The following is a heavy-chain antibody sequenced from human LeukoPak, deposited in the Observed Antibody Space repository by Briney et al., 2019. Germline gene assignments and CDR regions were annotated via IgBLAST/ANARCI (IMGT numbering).Heavy chain of an antibody. J-gene: IGHJ6*03. Sequence: QAGGSLRLSCAASGFTFSSYAMSWDRQAPGKGLEWVSAISGSGGSTYYADSVKGRFTISRDDSKNTLYLQMNSLRAEDTAVYYCAKISRSSSSRGYYYYMDVWGKGTTVTVSS. D-gene: IGHD6-6*01. CDR2: ISGSGGST. V-gene: IGHV3-23*01. CDR1: GFTFSSYA. CDR3: AKISRSSSSRGYYYYMDV.